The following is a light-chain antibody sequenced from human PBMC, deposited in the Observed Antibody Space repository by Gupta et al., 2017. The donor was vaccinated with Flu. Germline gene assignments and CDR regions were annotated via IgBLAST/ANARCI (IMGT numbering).Light chain of an antibody. V-gene: IGKV3-11*01. CDR3: QQRSNWLFT. Sequence: VLTQSPATLSLSPGERATLSCRASQSVSSYLAWYQQKPGQAPRLLIYDASNRATGIPARFSGSGSGTDFTLTISSLEPEDFAVYYCQQRSNWLFTFGEGTKVEIK. CDR2: DAS. CDR1: QSVSSY. J-gene: IGKJ4*01.